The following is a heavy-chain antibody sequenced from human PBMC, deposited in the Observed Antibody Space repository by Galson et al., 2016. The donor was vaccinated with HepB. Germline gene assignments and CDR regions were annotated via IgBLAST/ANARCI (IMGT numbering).Heavy chain of an antibody. V-gene: IGHV3-21*01. D-gene: IGHD3-3*01. CDR3: ARDGPHDFWGGYFPDKTKKNHPFDG. CDR1: GFIFSTYA. Sequence: SLRLSCAGSGFIFSTYAMSWVRQAPGQGLEWVSSISSSGTYISYADSMKGRFTTSSDSAKDSLYLQMNSLRVEDTAVYYCARDGPHDFWGGYFPDKTKKNHPFDGWGQGTTVTVSS. J-gene: IGHJ6*02. CDR2: ISSSGTYI.